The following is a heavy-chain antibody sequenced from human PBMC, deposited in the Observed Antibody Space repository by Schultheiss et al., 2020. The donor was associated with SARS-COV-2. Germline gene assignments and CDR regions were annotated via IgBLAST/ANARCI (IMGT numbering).Heavy chain of an antibody. CDR1: GGSISSYY. CDR3: ARLGNWNYEGYYGMDV. D-gene: IGHD1-7*01. Sequence: SETLSLTCTVSGGSISSYYWSWIRQPAGKGLEWIGRIYTSGSTNYNPSLKSRVTMSVDTSKNQFSLKLSSVTAADTAVYYCARLGNWNYEGYYGMDVWGQGTMVTVSS. V-gene: IGHV4-4*07. J-gene: IGHJ6*02. CDR2: IYTSGST.